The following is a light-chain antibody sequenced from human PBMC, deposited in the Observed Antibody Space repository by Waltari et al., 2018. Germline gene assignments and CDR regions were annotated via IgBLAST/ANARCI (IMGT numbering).Light chain of an antibody. V-gene: IGLV2-23*01. J-gene: IGLJ2*01. CDR3: CSYVGVTTVL. Sequence: QSALTQPASVSGSPGQSITISCTGTNNDVGGYDLVSWYQQHPGKAPNLVIYEVHRRPSGVSNRFSGAKSGNTASLTISGLQAEDEAHYYCCSYVGVTTVLFGGGTTVAV. CDR1: NNDVGGYDL. CDR2: EVH.